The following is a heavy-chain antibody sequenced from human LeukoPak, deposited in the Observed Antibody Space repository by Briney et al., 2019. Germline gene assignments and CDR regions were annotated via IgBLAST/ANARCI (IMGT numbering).Heavy chain of an antibody. V-gene: IGHV5-51*01. Sequence: GESLKISCKGSGYSFTSYWIGWVRQMPGKGLEWMGIIYPGDSDTRYSPSFQGQVTISADKSISTAYLQWSGLKASDTAMYYCARGSEYYYDSPPYMDVWGKGTTVTISS. D-gene: IGHD3-22*01. J-gene: IGHJ6*03. CDR3: ARGSEYYYDSPPYMDV. CDR1: GYSFTSYW. CDR2: IYPGDSDT.